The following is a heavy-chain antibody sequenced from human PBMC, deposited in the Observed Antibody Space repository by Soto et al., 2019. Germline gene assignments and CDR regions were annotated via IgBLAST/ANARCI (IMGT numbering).Heavy chain of an antibody. J-gene: IGHJ3*02. CDR3: ARGGCSGGSCYGAFDI. D-gene: IGHD2-15*01. CDR2: IIPILGIA. Sequence: SVKVSCKASGGTFSSYTISWVRQAPGQGLEWMGRIIPILGIANYAQKFQGRVTITADKSTSTAYMELSSLRSEDTAVYYCARGGCSGGSCYGAFDIWGQGTMVTFSS. V-gene: IGHV1-69*02. CDR1: GGTFSSYT.